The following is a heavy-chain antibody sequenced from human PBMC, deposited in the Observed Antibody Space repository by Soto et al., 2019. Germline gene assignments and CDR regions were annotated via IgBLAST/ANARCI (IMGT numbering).Heavy chain of an antibody. CDR2: INHSGST. D-gene: IGHD3-22*01. CDR3: ARGWPYDSSPGYYYYYYGMDV. Sequence: SETLSLTCAVYGGSFSGYYWSWIRQPPGKGPEWIGEINHSGSTNYNPSLKSRVTISVDTSKNQFSLKLSSVTAADTAVYYCARGWPYDSSPGYYYYYYGMDVWGQGTTVTVSS. J-gene: IGHJ6*02. V-gene: IGHV4-34*01. CDR1: GGSFSGYY.